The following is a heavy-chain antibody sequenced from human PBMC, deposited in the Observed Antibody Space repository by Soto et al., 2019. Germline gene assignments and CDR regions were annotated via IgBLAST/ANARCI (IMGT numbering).Heavy chain of an antibody. V-gene: IGHV1-18*01. D-gene: IGHD2-15*01. CDR3: SRGPPVGVVAATPYWFDP. J-gene: IGHJ5*02. Sequence: QVQLVQSGAEVKKPGASVKVSCKASGYTFTSYGISWVRQAPGQGLEWMGWISAYNGNTNYAQKLQGRVTMTTDTSTSTAYMELRSLRSDDTAVYYCSRGPPVGVVAATPYWFDPWGQGTLVTVSS. CDR1: GYTFTSYG. CDR2: ISAYNGNT.